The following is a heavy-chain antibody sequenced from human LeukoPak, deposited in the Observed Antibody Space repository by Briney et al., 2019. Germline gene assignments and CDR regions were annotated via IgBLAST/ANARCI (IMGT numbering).Heavy chain of an antibody. CDR1: GYTLTKFI. J-gene: IGHJ3*02. CDR2: INGYNGDT. CDR3: ARRRSVSGTDAFDI. V-gene: IGHV1-18*01. D-gene: IGHD6-19*01. Sequence: ASVRVSCKASGYTLTKFIISWVRHTPGQGRECVGWINGYNGDTNSTQRLRERDTINPDTSTGTAYMEKRSLTSDDTAVYFCARRRSVSGTDAFDIWGQGTMVTVSS.